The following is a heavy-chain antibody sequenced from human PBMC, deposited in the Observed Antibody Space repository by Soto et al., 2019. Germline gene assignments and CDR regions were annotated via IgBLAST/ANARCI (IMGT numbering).Heavy chain of an antibody. Sequence: QVQLVQSGAEVKKPGSSVKVSCKASGGTFSSYAISWVRQAPGQGLEWMGGIIPMFGTADYAQRFQGRVTITADESTSPAYMGLSSLRSEETAVYYCARHSSSTNYYYYGMDVWGQGTTVTVSS. CDR2: IIPMFGTA. V-gene: IGHV1-69*12. CDR3: ARHSSSTNYYYYGMDV. J-gene: IGHJ6*02. D-gene: IGHD6-6*01. CDR1: GGTFSSYA.